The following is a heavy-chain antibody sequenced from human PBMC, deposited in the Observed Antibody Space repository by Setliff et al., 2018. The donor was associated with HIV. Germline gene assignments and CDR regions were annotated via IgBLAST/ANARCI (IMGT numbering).Heavy chain of an antibody. Sequence: ASVKVSCKASGYTFPNYGITWVRQAPGQGVEWMGWISAYTANTNYAQNLQGRVTLTTDTSTSTAYMELRSLRSDDTAVYYCARVRVGATPLDYWGQGTLVTVSS. D-gene: IGHD1-26*01. CDR2: ISAYTANT. V-gene: IGHV1-18*01. CDR3: ARVRVGATPLDY. J-gene: IGHJ4*02. CDR1: GYTFPNYG.